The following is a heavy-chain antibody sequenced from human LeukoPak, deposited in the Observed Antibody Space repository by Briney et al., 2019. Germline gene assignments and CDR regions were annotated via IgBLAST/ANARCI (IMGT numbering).Heavy chain of an antibody. CDR3: ARERMGDTLFDY. J-gene: IGHJ4*02. Sequence: GGSLRLSCAASGFTFSSYSMNWVRQAPGKGLEWVSSISSSSSYIYYADSVKGRSTISRDNAKNSLYLQMNSLRAEDTAVYYCARERMGDTLFDYWGQGTLVTVSS. CDR1: GFTFSSYS. D-gene: IGHD2-21*02. V-gene: IGHV3-21*01. CDR2: ISSSSSYI.